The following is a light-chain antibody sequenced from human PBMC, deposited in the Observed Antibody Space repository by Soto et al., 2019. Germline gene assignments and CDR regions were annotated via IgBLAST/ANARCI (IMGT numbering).Light chain of an antibody. J-gene: IGLJ1*01. Sequence: LTQPASVSGSPGQSITISCTGTSSDVGNYKYVSWYQQHPGKAPKLTIYEVSNRPSGVSNRFSGSKSGNTASLTISGLQAEDETDYYCFSYTSSGTYVFGTGTKV. CDR3: FSYTSSGTYV. CDR1: SSDVGNYKY. V-gene: IGLV2-14*01. CDR2: EVS.